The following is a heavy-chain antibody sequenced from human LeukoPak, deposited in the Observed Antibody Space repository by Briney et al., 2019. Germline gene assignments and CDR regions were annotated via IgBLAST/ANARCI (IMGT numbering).Heavy chain of an antibody. J-gene: IGHJ4*02. CDR3: ASYPRSVPTPPFDY. D-gene: IGHD2-2*01. V-gene: IGHV1-18*01. Sequence: ASVKVSCKASGYTFTSYGISWVRQAPGQGLEWMGWINPNNGDTKYAQSFLGRVIMTRDMSTTTAYMELSSLRSDDTAVYFCASYPRSVPTPPFDYWGQGTLVTVSS. CDR1: GYTFTSYG. CDR2: INPNNGDT.